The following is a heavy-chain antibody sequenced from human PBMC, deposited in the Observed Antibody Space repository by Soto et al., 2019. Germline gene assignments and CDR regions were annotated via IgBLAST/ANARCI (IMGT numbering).Heavy chain of an antibody. CDR3: ARGRRDGLFDY. D-gene: IGHD2-8*01. Sequence: PSETLSLTCTVSGGSISSYYWSWIRQPPGKGLEWIGYIYYSGSTNYNPSLKSRVTISVDTSKNQFSLKLSSVAAADTAVYYCARGRRDGLFDYWGQGPLVTVSS. CDR2: IYYSGST. J-gene: IGHJ4*02. CDR1: GGSISSYY. V-gene: IGHV4-59*01.